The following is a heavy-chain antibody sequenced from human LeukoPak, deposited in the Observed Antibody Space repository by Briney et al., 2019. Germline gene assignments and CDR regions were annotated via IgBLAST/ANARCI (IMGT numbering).Heavy chain of an antibody. J-gene: IGHJ5*02. Sequence: SETLSLTCTVSGGSISSSSYYWGWIRQPPGKGLEWIGSIYYSGSTFDNPSLKSRVTISVDTSKNQFSLKLSSVTAADTAVYYCARGLGGHYDFWSGYAPAGNWFDPWGQGTLVTVSS. CDR1: GGSISSSSYY. CDR3: ARGLGGHYDFWSGYAPAGNWFDP. D-gene: IGHD3-3*01. V-gene: IGHV4-39*07. CDR2: IYYSGST.